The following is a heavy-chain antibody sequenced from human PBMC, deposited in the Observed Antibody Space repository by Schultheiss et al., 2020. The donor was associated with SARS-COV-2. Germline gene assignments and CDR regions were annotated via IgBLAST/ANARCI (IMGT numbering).Heavy chain of an antibody. D-gene: IGHD1-26*01. CDR3: ARGNHGIVGAS. CDR1: GYTFTSYD. Sequence: SVKVSCKASGYTFTSYDINWVRQAPGQGLEWMGGIIPIFGTANYAQKFQGRVTITADKSTSTAYMELSSLRSEDTAVYYCARGNHGIVGASWGQGTLVTVSS. V-gene: IGHV1-69*06. J-gene: IGHJ4*02. CDR2: IIPIFGTA.